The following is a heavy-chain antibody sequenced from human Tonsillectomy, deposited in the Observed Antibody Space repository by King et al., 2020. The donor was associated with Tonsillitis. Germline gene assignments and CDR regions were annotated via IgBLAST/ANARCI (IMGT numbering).Heavy chain of an antibody. V-gene: IGHV4-59*08. J-gene: IGHJ4*02. CDR1: GGSMSPYY. CDR3: ARHPGRGYYDSSGQFDS. D-gene: IGHD3-22*01. CDR2: ISYSGDT. Sequence: QLQVSGPGLVKPSETLSLTCTVSGGSMSPYYWSWIRQTPRKGLEWIAYISYSGDTDYNPSLKSRVTVSVDTSKNQFSLKLSSVTAADTAVFYCARHPGRGYYDSSGQFDSWGQGILVTVSS.